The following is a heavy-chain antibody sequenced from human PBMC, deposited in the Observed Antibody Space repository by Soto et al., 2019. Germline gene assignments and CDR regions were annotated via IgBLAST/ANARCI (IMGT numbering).Heavy chain of an antibody. J-gene: IGHJ6*02. V-gene: IGHV4-39*01. Sequence: QLQLQESGPGLVKPSETLSLTCTVSGGSISSSSYYWGWIRQPPGKGLEWIGSIYYSGSTYYNPSLKSRVTISVDTSKNQFSLKLSSVTAADTAVYYCARNVRNLNYGSVSNYYYYYGMDVWGQGTTVTVSS. CDR2: IYYSGST. D-gene: IGHD3-10*01. CDR3: ARNVRNLNYGSVSNYYYYYGMDV. CDR1: GGSISSSSYY.